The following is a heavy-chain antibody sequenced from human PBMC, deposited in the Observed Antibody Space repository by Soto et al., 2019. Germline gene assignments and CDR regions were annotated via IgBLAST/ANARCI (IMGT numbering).Heavy chain of an antibody. Sequence: QVQLVQSGAEEKKTGASVKVSCKASGYTFTNYDINWVRQAKGQGLEWMGWMNANSGSAGYAQNFQGRVTLTRDTSSSTAYMELRGLRSEDTAMYYCARGGPAAGFDYWGQGTLVTVSS. CDR3: ARGGPAAGFDY. CDR1: GYTFTNYD. CDR2: MNANSGSA. J-gene: IGHJ4*02. D-gene: IGHD6-13*01. V-gene: IGHV1-8*01.